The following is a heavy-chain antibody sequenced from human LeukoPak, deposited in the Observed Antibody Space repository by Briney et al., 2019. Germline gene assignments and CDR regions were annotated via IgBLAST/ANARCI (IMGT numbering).Heavy chain of an antibody. CDR1: GFTFGDYA. CDR3: TRGRIAVAGPFDY. Sequence: GGSLRLSCTASGFTFGDYAMSWVRQAPGKGLEGVGFIRSKAYGGTTEYAASVKGRFTISRDDSKSIAYLQMTSLKTEDTAVYYCTRGRIAVAGPFDYWGQGTLVTVSS. CDR2: IRSKAYGGTT. J-gene: IGHJ4*02. V-gene: IGHV3-49*04. D-gene: IGHD6-19*01.